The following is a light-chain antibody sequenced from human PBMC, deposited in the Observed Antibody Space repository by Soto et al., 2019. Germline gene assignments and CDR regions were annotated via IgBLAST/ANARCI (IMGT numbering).Light chain of an antibody. CDR2: KAS. J-gene: IGKJ1*01. Sequence: DIQLSHSPSSLSGSVGASVTITCLAGQTISSWLAWYQQKPGKAPKPLIYKASTLKSGVPSRFGGSRSGTEFTFTISSLQPDDFVTYYSNVYISYSEAFGQGTRVE. V-gene: IGKV1-5*03. CDR3: NVYISYSEA. CDR1: QTISSW.